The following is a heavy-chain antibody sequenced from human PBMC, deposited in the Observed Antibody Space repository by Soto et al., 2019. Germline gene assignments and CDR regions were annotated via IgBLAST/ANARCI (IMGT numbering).Heavy chain of an antibody. J-gene: IGHJ4*02. V-gene: IGHV4-30-4*01. CDR3: VRYNGGNRQYGY. D-gene: IGHD1-1*01. CDR2: IFFTGST. Sequence: SETLSLTCTVSGGSISSGTYYWSWIRQPPGKGLEWIGYIFFTGSTYYNPSFKSRLTISVDTSKNQFSLQLSSVTVADTAVYYCVRYNGGNRQYGYCGQRTLVPVSS. CDR1: GGSISSGTYY.